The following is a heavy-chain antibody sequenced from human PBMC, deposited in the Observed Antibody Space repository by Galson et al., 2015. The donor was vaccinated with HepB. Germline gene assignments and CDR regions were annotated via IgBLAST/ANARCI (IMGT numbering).Heavy chain of an antibody. CDR3: ARVTYCGGDCYSTPPGLDV. CDR2: IYYSGST. V-gene: IGHV4-31*03. CDR1: VFSLSTSGVG. D-gene: IGHD2-21*01. J-gene: IGHJ6*02. Sequence: LVKPTQTLTLTCTFSVFSLSTSGVGVGWIRQHPGKGLEWIGYIYYSGSTYYIPSLKSRVTISVDTSKNQFSLKLSSVTAADTAVYYCARVTYCGGDCYSTPPGLDVWGQGTTVTVSS.